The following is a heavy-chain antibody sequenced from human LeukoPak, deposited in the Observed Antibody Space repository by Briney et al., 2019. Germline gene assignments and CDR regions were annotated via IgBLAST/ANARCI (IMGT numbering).Heavy chain of an antibody. Sequence: PSQTLSLTCTVSGGSISSGDYYWSWIRQPPGKGLEWIGYIYYSGSTYYNPSLKSRVTISVDTSKNQFSLKLSSVTAADTAVYYCARDEYHRTYYYDSSGYYGSAFDIWGQGTMVTVSS. CDR1: GGSISSGDYY. V-gene: IGHV4-30-4*01. CDR3: ARDEYHRTYYYDSSGYYGSAFDI. D-gene: IGHD3-22*01. J-gene: IGHJ3*02. CDR2: IYYSGST.